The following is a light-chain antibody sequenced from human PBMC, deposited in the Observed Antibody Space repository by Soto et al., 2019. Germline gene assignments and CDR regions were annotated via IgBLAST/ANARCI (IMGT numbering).Light chain of an antibody. J-gene: IGLJ2*01. V-gene: IGLV1-40*01. CDR1: SSNIGAGYD. CDR3: QSYDSSLSGSGV. Sequence: QAVVTQPPSVSGAPGQRVTISCTGSSSNIGAGYDVHWYQQLPGTAHKLLIYGNSNRPSGVPDRFSGSKSGTSASLAITGLQAEDEADYYCQSYDSSLSGSGVFGGGTKLTVL. CDR2: GNS.